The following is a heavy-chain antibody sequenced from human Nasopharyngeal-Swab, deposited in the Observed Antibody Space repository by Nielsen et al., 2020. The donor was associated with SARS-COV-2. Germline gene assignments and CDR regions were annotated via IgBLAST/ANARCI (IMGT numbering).Heavy chain of an antibody. CDR1: GYSISSGYY. CDR2: IYHSGST. V-gene: IGHV4-38-2*02. Sequence: SETLSLTCTVSGYSISSGYYWGWIRQPPGKGLEWIGSIYHSGSTYYNPSLKSRVTISVDTSKNQFSLKLSSVTAADTAVYYCARLGRSMIVVVIRPGYFDLWDRGTLVTVSS. D-gene: IGHD3-22*01. J-gene: IGHJ2*01. CDR3: ARLGRSMIVVVIRPGYFDL.